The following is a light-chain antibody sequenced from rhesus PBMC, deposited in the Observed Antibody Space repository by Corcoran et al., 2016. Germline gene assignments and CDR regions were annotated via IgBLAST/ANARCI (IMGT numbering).Light chain of an antibody. CDR1: QGINNG. V-gene: IGKV1-33*02. Sequence: DIQMSQSPSFLSASVGDTVTITCRASQGINNGLAWYQQKPGKARKLLIIAATSLESGDPSRCSGSGAGTDFTLTISSLQPEDFATYYCQQGYSLPPTFGQGTKVEIK. CDR2: AAT. CDR3: QQGYSLPPT. J-gene: IGKJ1*01.